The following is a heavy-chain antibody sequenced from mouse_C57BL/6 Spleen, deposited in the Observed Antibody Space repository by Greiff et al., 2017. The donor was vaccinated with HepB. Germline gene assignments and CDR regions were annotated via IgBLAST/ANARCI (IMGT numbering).Heavy chain of an antibody. Sequence: EVHLVESGGGLVKPGGSLKLSCAASGFTFSDYGMHWVRQAPEKGLEWVAYISSGSSTIYYADTVKGRFTISRDNAKNTLFLQMTSLRSEDTAMYYCARPGDGYHYWYFDVWGTGTTVTVSS. V-gene: IGHV5-17*01. CDR2: ISSGSSTI. CDR1: GFTFSDYG. J-gene: IGHJ1*03. D-gene: IGHD2-3*01. CDR3: ARPGDGYHYWYFDV.